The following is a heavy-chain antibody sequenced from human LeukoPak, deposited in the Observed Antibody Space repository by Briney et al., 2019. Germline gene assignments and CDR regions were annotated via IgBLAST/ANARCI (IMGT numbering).Heavy chain of an antibody. J-gene: IGHJ4*02. CDR2: IYYSGRT. D-gene: IGHD1-7*01. CDR1: GGSISSYY. CDR3: ASTDWNYAR. V-gene: IGHV4-59*08. Sequence: PSETLSLTCTVSGGSISSYYWSWIRQPPGKGLEWIGYIYYSGRTKYNPSLKSRVTISVDTSKNQFSLKLSSVTAADTAVYYCASTDWNYARWGQGILVTVSS.